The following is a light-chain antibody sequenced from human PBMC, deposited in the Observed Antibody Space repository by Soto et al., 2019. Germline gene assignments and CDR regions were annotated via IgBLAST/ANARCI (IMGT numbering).Light chain of an antibody. J-gene: IGKJ1*01. CDR1: ETISSSY. CDR2: GAS. CDR3: QHYGTSRT. V-gene: IGKV3-20*01. Sequence: EIVLTQSPGTLSLSPGERATLSCRASETISSSYLAWYQQKPGQAPRLLLYGASSRATGIPDRFSGSGSGTDFTLTISRQEPEDFAVYYCQHYGTSRTFGQGTKVEIK.